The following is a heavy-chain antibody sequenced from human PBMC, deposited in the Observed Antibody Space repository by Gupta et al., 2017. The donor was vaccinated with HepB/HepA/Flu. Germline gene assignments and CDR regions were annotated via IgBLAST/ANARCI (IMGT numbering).Heavy chain of an antibody. CDR1: GGPLSSSWYY. CDR2: IYYSGST. CDR3: ARRHSSSSFFGAFDI. J-gene: IGHJ3*02. V-gene: IGHV4-39*01. D-gene: IGHD6-6*01. Sequence: QLQLQESGPGLVKPSETLSLTCTVSGGPLSSSWYYWGWIRQPPGKGLEWIGSIYYSGSTYYNPSLKSRVTISVDTSKNQFSLKLSSVTAADTAVYYCARRHSSSSFFGAFDIWGQGTMVTVSS.